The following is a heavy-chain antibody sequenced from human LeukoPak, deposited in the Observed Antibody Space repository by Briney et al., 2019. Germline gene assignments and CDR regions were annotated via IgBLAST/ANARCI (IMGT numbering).Heavy chain of an antibody. D-gene: IGHD1-26*01. J-gene: IGHJ6*02. CDR1: GFTFSNYN. Sequence: GGSLRLSCAASGFTFSNYNMNWVRQSPGKGLEWLSYISGSATTVYSADSVKGRFIISRDNAKNSLYLQMNSLRAEDTAIYFCARDLISGATKSYYGMDVWGRGTTVTVSS. CDR2: ISGSATTV. CDR3: ARDLISGATKSYYGMDV. V-gene: IGHV3-48*01.